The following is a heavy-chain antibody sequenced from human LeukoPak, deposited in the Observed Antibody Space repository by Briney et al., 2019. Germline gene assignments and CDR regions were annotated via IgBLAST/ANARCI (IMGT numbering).Heavy chain of an antibody. CDR3: ARAHSAYSYDY. J-gene: IGHJ4*02. V-gene: IGHV1-2*02. CDR1: GYTFIGYY. D-gene: IGHD3-22*01. Sequence: ASVKVSCKASGYTFIGYYMHWVRQAPGQGLEWMGWINANNGGTIYAQKFQGRVTMTRDTSISTAYMELSRLRSDDTAVYYCARAHSAYSYDYWGQGTLVLVSS. CDR2: INANNGGT.